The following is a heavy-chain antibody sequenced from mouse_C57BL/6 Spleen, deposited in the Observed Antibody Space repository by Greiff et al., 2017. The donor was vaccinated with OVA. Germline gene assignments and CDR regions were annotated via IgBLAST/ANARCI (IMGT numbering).Heavy chain of an antibody. Sequence: EVHLVESGGGLVKPGGSLKLSCAASGFTFSSYTMSWVRQTPEKRLEWVATISGGGGNTYYPDSVKGRFTISRDNAKNTLYLQMSSLRSEDTALYYCARHEGVTTTGGFAYWGQGTLVTVSA. CDR2: ISGGGGNT. CDR3: ARHEGVTTTGGFAY. V-gene: IGHV5-9*01. CDR1: GFTFSSYT. J-gene: IGHJ3*01. D-gene: IGHD1-1*01.